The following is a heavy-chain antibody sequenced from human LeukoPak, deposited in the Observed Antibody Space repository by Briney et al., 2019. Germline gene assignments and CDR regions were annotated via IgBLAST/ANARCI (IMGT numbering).Heavy chain of an antibody. D-gene: IGHD2-2*01. CDR2: ISAYNGNT. CDR3: ARDRRNVVVPAVAFDY. V-gene: IGHV1-18*04. Sequence: GASVKVSCKASGYTFTSYGISWVRQAPGQGLEWMGWISAYNGNTNYAQKLQGRVTMTTDTPTSTAYMELRSLRSDDTAVYYCARDRRNVVVPAVAFDYWGQGTLVTVSS. J-gene: IGHJ4*02. CDR1: GYTFTSYG.